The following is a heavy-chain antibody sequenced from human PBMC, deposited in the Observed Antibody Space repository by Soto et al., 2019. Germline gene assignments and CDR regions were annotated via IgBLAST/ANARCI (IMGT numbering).Heavy chain of an antibody. CDR3: AKDVGYSSSWVNY. CDR1: GFTFDDYA. Sequence: EVQLVESGGGLVQPGRSLRLSCAASGFTFDDYAMHWVRQAPGKGLEWVSGISWNSGSIGYADSVKGRFTISRDNAKNSLYLRMNSLRAEDTALYYCAKDVGYSSSWVNYWGQGTLVTVSS. D-gene: IGHD6-13*01. V-gene: IGHV3-9*01. CDR2: ISWNSGSI. J-gene: IGHJ4*02.